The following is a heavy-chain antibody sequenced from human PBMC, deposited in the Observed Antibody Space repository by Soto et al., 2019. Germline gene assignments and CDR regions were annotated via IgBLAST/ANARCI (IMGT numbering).Heavy chain of an antibody. CDR1: GYTFTNYG. D-gene: IGHD5-12*01. CDR2: IYGHSGDT. J-gene: IGHJ4*02. V-gene: IGHV1-18*01. Sequence: ASVKVSCKASGYTFTNYGISWVRQAPGQGLEWMGWIYGHSGDTHYAQKFQDRVAMTIDTSTSTAFMELRSLRSDDTAVYYCARDYNYAPDYRGQGTLVTASS. CDR3: ARDYNYAPDY.